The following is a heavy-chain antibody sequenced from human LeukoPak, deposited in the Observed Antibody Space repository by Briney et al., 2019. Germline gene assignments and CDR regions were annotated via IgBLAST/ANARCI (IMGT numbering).Heavy chain of an antibody. CDR3: STPPVTSCRGAYCSPFAS. Sequence: GGSLRLSCAASGFTLSTYAMSWVRQTPGKGLEWVSSISSSDADTYYADSVRGRFTISRDNSKNTLYLQMNSLRADDAAVYYCSTPPVTSCRGAYCSPFASWGPGTLVTVYS. CDR2: ISSSDADT. CDR1: GFTLSTYA. D-gene: IGHD2-21*01. V-gene: IGHV3-23*01. J-gene: IGHJ4*02.